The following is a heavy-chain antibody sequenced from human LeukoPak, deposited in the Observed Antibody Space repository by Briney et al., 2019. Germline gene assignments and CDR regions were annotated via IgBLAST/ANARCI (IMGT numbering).Heavy chain of an antibody. V-gene: IGHV3-30-3*02. CDR1: GFTFSSYA. CDR2: ISYDGSTK. J-gene: IGHJ3*02. Sequence: GGSLRLSCAASGFTFSSYAMHWVRQAPGKGLEWVAVISYDGSTKYYADSVKGRFTISRDNSKSTLYLQMNGLRAEDTAIFYCAKSLFTSATGTGRAFHIWGQGTRVTVSS. D-gene: IGHD1-1*01. CDR3: AKSLFTSATGTGRAFHI.